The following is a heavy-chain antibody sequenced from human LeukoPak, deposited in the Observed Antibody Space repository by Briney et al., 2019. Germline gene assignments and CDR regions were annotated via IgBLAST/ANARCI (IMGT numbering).Heavy chain of an antibody. D-gene: IGHD1-26*01. Sequence: GGSLRLSCAASEFIFGNYWMSWVRQAPGKGLEWVANIKQDGSEKYFVDSVKGRFTISRDNAKNSLYLQMNSLRAEDTTVYYCARGTVGGSYFDYWGQGTLVTVSS. CDR2: IKQDGSEK. V-gene: IGHV3-7*03. CDR1: EFIFGNYW. CDR3: ARGTVGGSYFDY. J-gene: IGHJ4*02.